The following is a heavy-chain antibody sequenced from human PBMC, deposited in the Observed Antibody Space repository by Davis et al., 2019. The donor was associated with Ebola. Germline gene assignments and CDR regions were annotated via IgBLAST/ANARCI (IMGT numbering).Heavy chain of an antibody. Sequence: PGGSLRLSCAASGFTFDDYAMHWVRQAPGKGLEWVSGISWNSGSIGYADSVKGRFTISRDNAKNSLYLQMNSLRAEDTALYYCAKDFGTVWENDAFDIWGQGTMVTVSS. D-gene: IGHD3-16*01. J-gene: IGHJ3*02. CDR2: ISWNSGSI. CDR3: AKDFGTVWENDAFDI. CDR1: GFTFDDYA. V-gene: IGHV3-9*01.